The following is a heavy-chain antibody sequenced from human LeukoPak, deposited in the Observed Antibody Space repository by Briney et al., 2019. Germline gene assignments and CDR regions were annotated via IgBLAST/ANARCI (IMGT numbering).Heavy chain of an antibody. J-gene: IGHJ4*02. CDR1: GCSISSFDW. Sequence: SEILSLTCAVSGCSISSFDWWSWGRQPPGKGLEWIGEIHHNGGTNYNPSLKSRVTISEDKSKNQLSLQLTSVTAADTAIYYCATSAAYCLDYWGQGTLVTVSS. CDR2: IHHNGGT. D-gene: IGHD1-26*01. V-gene: IGHV4-4*02. CDR3: ATSAAYCLDY.